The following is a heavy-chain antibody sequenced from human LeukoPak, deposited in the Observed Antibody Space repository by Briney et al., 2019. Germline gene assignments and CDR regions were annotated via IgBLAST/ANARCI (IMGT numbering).Heavy chain of an antibody. CDR1: GFTFSSYG. D-gene: IGHD3-16*01. V-gene: IGHV3-30*02. CDR3: AKLLSGSYVIFDAFNV. Sequence: GGSLRLSCAASGFTFSSYGMHWVRQAPGKGLEWLSFIRYDGANRYYAESVKGRSTISRDNSRNTLYLQMNSLRVEDTAVYYCAKLLSGSYVIFDAFNVWGQGTMVTVSS. J-gene: IGHJ3*01. CDR2: IRYDGANR.